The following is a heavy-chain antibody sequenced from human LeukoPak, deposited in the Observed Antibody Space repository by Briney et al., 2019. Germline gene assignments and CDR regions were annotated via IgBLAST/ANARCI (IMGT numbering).Heavy chain of an antibody. CDR1: GYSISSGYY. D-gene: IGHD3-16*02. V-gene: IGHV4-38-2*02. CDR2: IYHSGST. J-gene: IGHJ4*02. CDR3: ARAWNAYDYVWGSYRRHFDY. Sequence: PSETLSLTCTVSGYSISSGYYWGWIRQPPGKGLEWIGSIYHSGSTYYNPSLKSRVTISVDTSKNQFSLKLSSVTAADTAVYYCARAWNAYDYVWGSYRRHFDYWGQGTLVTVSS.